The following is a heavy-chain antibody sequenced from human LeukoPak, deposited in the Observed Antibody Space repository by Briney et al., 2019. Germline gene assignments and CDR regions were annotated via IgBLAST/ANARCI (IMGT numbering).Heavy chain of an antibody. CDR3: ASAVPDCSGGSCHSPDY. CDR1: GGSFSGYY. Sequence: PSETLSLTCAVYGGSFSGYYWSWIRQPPGKGLAWIGEINHSGSTNYNPSLKSRVTISVDTSKNQFSLKLSSVTAADTAVYYCASAVPDCSGGSCHSPDYWGQGTLVTVSS. V-gene: IGHV4-34*01. CDR2: INHSGST. J-gene: IGHJ4*02. D-gene: IGHD2-15*01.